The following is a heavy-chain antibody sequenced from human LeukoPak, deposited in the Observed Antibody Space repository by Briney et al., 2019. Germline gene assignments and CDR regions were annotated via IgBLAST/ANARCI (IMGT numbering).Heavy chain of an antibody. CDR1: GGSFSDYY. V-gene: IGHV4-34*01. CDR2: INHSGST. CDR3: ARVGALLPFDY. D-gene: IGHD4/OR15-4a*01. Sequence: SETLSLTCAVYGGSFSDYYWSWIRQPPGKGLEWIGEINHSGSTNYNPSLKSRVTISVGTSKNQFSLKLSSVTAADAAVYYCARVGALLPFDYWGQGTLVTVSS. J-gene: IGHJ4*02.